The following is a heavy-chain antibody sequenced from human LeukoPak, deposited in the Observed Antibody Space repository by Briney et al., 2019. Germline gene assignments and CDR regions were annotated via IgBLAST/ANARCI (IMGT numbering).Heavy chain of an antibody. CDR3: ARGGATRGRFEN. V-gene: IGHV3-7*01. Sequence: GGSLRLSCAASGFTFSSYGMHWVRQAPGKGLEWVANIKQDGSEKYYVDSVKGRFTISRDNAKNSLYLQMNSLRAEDTAVYYCARGGATRGRFENWGQGTLVTVSS. CDR1: GFTFSSYG. D-gene: IGHD1-26*01. CDR2: IKQDGSEK. J-gene: IGHJ4*02.